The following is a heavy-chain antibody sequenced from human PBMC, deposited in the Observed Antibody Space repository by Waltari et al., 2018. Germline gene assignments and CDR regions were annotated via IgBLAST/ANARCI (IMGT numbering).Heavy chain of an antibody. CDR3: ARREHDYDYVGGSYRRVIDTFDI. D-gene: IGHD3-16*02. Sequence: EVRLVPSGAEVKKPGESLQISCKGSGDKFSTYWIVWVRQMPGNGLEWMGIIYVGDSETRYSPSFRGQVTMSADKSITTAYLQWSSLKASDTAMYYCARREHDYDYVGGSYRRVIDTFDIWGQGTRVTVSS. J-gene: IGHJ3*02. CDR2: IYVGDSET. CDR1: GDKFSTYW. V-gene: IGHV5-51*03.